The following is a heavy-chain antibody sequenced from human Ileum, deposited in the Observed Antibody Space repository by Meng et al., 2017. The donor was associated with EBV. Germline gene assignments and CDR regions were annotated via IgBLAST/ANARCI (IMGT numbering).Heavy chain of an antibody. CDR1: GGSISSSNW. CDR2: IYHSGST. D-gene: IGHD2-15*01. Sequence: QVPLQGSGPGLVKPSGTLSLTCAGSGGSISSSNWWSWVRQPPGKGLEWIGEIYHSGSTNYNPSLKSRVTISVDKSKNQFSLKLSSVTAADTAVYYCARSDEGYCSGGSCYGGGFDYWGQGTLVTVSS. V-gene: IGHV4-4*02. J-gene: IGHJ4*02. CDR3: ARSDEGYCSGGSCYGGGFDY.